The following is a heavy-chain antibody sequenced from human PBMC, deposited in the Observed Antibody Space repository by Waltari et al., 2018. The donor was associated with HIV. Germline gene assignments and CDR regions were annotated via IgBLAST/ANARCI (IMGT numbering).Heavy chain of an antibody. CDR3: ARGVVVATEDY. J-gene: IGHJ4*02. V-gene: IGHV3-21*01. CDR1: GFTFSSYS. Sequence: EVQLVESGGGLVKPGGSLRLSCAASGFTFSSYSLNWVRQAPGKGLEWVSSISSSSSYIYYADSVKGRFTISRDNAKNSLYLQMNSLRAEDTAVYYCARGVVVATEDYWGQGTLVTVSS. D-gene: IGHD2-15*01. CDR2: ISSSSSYI.